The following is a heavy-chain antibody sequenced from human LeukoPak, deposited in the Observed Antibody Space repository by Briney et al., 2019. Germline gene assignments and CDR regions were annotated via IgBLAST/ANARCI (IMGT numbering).Heavy chain of an antibody. Sequence: GGSLRLSCAASGFTFSSYAMHWVRQAPGKGLEWVANIKQDGSEKYYVDSVKGRFTISRDNAKNSLYLQMNSLRAEDTAVYYCARDARGSGSYYNPNFDYWGQGTLVTVSS. V-gene: IGHV3-7*01. J-gene: IGHJ4*02. CDR1: GFTFSSYA. CDR2: IKQDGSEK. D-gene: IGHD3-10*01. CDR3: ARDARGSGSYYNPNFDY.